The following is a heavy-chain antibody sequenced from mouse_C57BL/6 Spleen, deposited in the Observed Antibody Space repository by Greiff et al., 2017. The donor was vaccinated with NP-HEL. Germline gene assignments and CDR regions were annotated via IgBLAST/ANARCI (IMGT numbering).Heavy chain of an antibody. CDR1: GFTLTDYY. D-gene: IGHD1-1*01. J-gene: IGHJ1*03. CDR2: IRNKANGYTT. V-gene: IGHV7-3*01. CDR3: ARCYGSSYVWYFDV. Sequence: EVQLVESGGGLVQPGGSLSLSCAASGFTLTDYYMSWVRQPPGEALEWVCFIRNKANGYTTEYSASVKGRFTISRDNSQSILYLQMNALRAEDSATYYCARCYGSSYVWYFDVWGTGTTVTVSS.